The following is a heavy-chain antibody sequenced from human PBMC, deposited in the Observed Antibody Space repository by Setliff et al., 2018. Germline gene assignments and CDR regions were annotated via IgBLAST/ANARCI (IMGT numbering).Heavy chain of an antibody. CDR2: IFYGGST. CDR1: GASISSSSYY. J-gene: IGHJ4*02. CDR3: ITSSSWYPFDY. Sequence: SETLSLTCTVSGASISSSSYYWAWIRQPPGRGLELIGSIFYGGSTYYNPSLKSRVTISIDPSKNQFSLKLDSVTAEDTAVYYCITSSSWYPFDYWGQGTLVTVSS. D-gene: IGHD6-13*01. V-gene: IGHV4-39*07.